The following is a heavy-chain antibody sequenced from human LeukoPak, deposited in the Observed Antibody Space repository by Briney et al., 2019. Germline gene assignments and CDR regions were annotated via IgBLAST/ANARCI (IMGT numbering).Heavy chain of an antibody. CDR3: AKDRKLQIYYYDGMDV. CDR2: ISYDGSNK. V-gene: IGHV3-30*18. Sequence: GRPLRLSCAASGFTYSSYGMLGVPQAPGKGLEGVADISYDGSNKYYADSVKGRFTISRDNSKNTLYLQMNSLRAEDTAVYYCAKDRKLQIYYYDGMDVWGQGTTVTVSS. J-gene: IGHJ6*02. CDR1: GFTYSSYG. D-gene: IGHD5-24*01.